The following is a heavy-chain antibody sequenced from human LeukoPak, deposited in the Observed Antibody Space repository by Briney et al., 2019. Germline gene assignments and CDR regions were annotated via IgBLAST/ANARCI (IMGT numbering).Heavy chain of an antibody. J-gene: IGHJ4*02. CDR1: GFTFSSYG. V-gene: IGHV3-23*01. D-gene: IGHD3-9*01. CDR2: ISGSGGST. CDR3: AKHDILTGYYTD. Sequence: PGGSLRLSCAASGFTFSSYGMSWVRQAPGKGLEWVSAISGSGGSTYYADSVKGRFTISRDNSKNTLYLQMNSLRAEDTAVYYCAKHDILTGYYTDWGRGTLVTVSS.